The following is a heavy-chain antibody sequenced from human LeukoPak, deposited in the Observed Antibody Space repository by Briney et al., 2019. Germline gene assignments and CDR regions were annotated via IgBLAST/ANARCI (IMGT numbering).Heavy chain of an antibody. CDR1: GGSISSYY. V-gene: IGHV4-59*01. J-gene: IGHJ4*02. CDR2: IYYSGST. CDR3: AGAGVAAGTFDY. Sequence: SETLSLTCTVSGGSISSYYWSWIRQPPGKGLEWIGYIYYSGSTNYNPSLKSRVTISVDTSKNQFSLKLSSVTAADTAVYYCAGAGVAAGTFDYWGQGTLVTVSS. D-gene: IGHD6-13*01.